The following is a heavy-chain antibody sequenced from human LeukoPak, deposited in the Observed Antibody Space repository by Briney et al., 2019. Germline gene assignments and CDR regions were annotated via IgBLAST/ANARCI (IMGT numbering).Heavy chain of an antibody. CDR3: ARDLGGELLPTYYFDY. D-gene: IGHD1-26*01. V-gene: IGHV4-39*07. CDR1: GGSISSSNYY. Sequence: SETLSLTCTVSGGSISSSNYYWGWIRQPPGKGLEWIATIYYSGSTYYSPSLKSRVTISVDTSKNQFSLKLSSVTAADTAVYYCARDLGGELLPTYYFDYWGQGTLVTVSS. J-gene: IGHJ4*02. CDR2: IYYSGST.